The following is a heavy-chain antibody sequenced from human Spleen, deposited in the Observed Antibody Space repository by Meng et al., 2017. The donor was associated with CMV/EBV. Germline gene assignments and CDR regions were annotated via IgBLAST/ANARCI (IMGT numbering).Heavy chain of an antibody. Sequence: QGQLKRGGPGRLKPSETLSLTCAVYGGSFIGYYWSWIRQPPGKGLEWIGEINHSGSTNYNPSLKSRVTISVDTSKNQFSLKLSSVTAADTAVYYCARGPRPLRFLEWLFGFDPWGQGTLVTVSS. V-gene: IGHV4-34*01. CDR1: GGSFIGYY. CDR2: INHSGST. D-gene: IGHD3-3*01. CDR3: ARGPRPLRFLEWLFGFDP. J-gene: IGHJ5*02.